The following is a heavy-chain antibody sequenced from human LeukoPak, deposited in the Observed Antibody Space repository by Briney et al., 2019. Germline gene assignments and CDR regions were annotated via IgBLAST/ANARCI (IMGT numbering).Heavy chain of an antibody. V-gene: IGHV5-51*01. J-gene: IGHJ6*04. Sequence: ESLNFSCKASGYSFATHWSGWVRQLPGKALEWMGIIYPLDSETRYNPSFQGQATISADKSISTAYLQWSSLKASDSAMYYCARIYLRGVTTYSGMHVWGKGTTVTVSS. CDR1: GYSFATHW. CDR2: IYPLDSET. D-gene: IGHD3-10*01. CDR3: ARIYLRGVTTYSGMHV.